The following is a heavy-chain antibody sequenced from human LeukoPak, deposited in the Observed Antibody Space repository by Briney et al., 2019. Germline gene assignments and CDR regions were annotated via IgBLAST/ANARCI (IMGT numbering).Heavy chain of an antibody. CDR1: GYTFTGYY. CDR3: ARHRLHRVYYDSSGYYHDAFDI. J-gene: IGHJ3*02. V-gene: IGHV1-2*02. D-gene: IGHD3-22*01. CDR2: INPNSDGT. Sequence: ASVKVSCKASGYTFTGYYMHWVRQAPGQGLEWMGWINPNSDGTNYAQKVQGRVTMTRDTSISTAYMELRSLRSDDTAVYYCARHRLHRVYYDSSGYYHDAFDIWGQGTMVTVSS.